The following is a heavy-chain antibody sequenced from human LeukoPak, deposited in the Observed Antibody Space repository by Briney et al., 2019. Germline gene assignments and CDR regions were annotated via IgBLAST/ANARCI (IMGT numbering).Heavy chain of an antibody. V-gene: IGHV4-39*07. CDR3: ARDWGIAAADFLYNWFDP. CDR1: GGSISSSSYY. CDR2: IYYSGST. J-gene: IGHJ5*02. Sequence: KPSETLSLTCTVSGGSISSSSYYWGWIRQPPGKGLEWIGSIYYSGSTYYNPSLKSRFTISVDTSKNQFSLKLSSVTAADTAVYYCARDWGIAAADFLYNWFDPWGQGTLDTVSS. D-gene: IGHD6-13*01.